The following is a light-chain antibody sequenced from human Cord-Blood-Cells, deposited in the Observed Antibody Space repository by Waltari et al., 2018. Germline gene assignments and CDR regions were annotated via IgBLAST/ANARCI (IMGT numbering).Light chain of an antibody. CDR1: NWGDNY. V-gene: IGLV3-1*01. CDR3: QAWDSSTVV. J-gene: IGLJ2*01. CDR2: QDS. Sequence: SHELTQPPSVSVSPGQTASLTCSGDNWGDNYACWYQQKPGQSPVLVIYQDSKRPSGIPERFSGSNSGNTATLTISGTQAMDEADYYCQAWDSSTVVFGGGTKLTVL.